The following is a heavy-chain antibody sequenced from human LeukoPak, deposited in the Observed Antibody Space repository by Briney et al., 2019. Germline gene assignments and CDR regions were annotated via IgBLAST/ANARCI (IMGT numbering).Heavy chain of an antibody. Sequence: SGGSLRLSCADSGFTFSGYSMNCVRQAPGKLLEWVSYISSSSTTKYYADSVKVRFTMSRDNAQKSLYLQMSSLTAKDTDVYYCAKTNDGCGCSHNWFDPWGQGTLVTVSS. D-gene: IGHD2-15*01. V-gene: IGHV3-48*01. CDR1: GFTFSGYS. CDR3: AKTNDGCGCSHNWFDP. CDR2: ISSSSTTK. J-gene: IGHJ5*02.